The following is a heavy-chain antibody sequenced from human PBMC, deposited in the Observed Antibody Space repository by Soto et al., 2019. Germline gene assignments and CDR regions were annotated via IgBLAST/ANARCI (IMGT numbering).Heavy chain of an antibody. CDR1: GGSISGYY. CDR2: IYYSGST. CDR3: ASSGDYFDY. Sequence: SETLSLTCTVSGGSISGYYWSWIRQHPGKGLEWIGYIYYSGSTYYNPSLKSRVTISVDTSKNQFSLKLSSVTAADTAVYYCASSGDYFDYWGQGTLVTVS. D-gene: IGHD4-17*01. V-gene: IGHV4-31*03. J-gene: IGHJ4*02.